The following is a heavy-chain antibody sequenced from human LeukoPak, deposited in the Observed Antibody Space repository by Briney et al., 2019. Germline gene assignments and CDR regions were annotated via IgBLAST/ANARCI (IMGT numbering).Heavy chain of an antibody. Sequence: GGSLRLSCAASGFTFSSYGMHWVRQAPGKGLEWVAVISYDGSNKYYADSVKGRFTISRDNSKNTLYLQMNSLRAEDTAVYYCAKVEGHLYGDYWVDYWGQGTLVTVSS. CDR1: GFTFSSYG. J-gene: IGHJ4*02. CDR3: AKVEGHLYGDYWVDY. V-gene: IGHV3-30*18. D-gene: IGHD4-17*01. CDR2: ISYDGSNK.